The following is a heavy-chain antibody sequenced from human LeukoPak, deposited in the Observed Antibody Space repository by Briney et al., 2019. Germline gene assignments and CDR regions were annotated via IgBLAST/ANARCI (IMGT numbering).Heavy chain of an antibody. CDR2: ISSSSSYI. Sequence: GGSLRLSCAASGFTFSSYSMNWVRQAPGKGLEWVSSISSSSSYIYYADSVKGRFTISRDNAKNSLYLQMNSLRAEDTAVYYCARERRSVVTLFDYWGQGTLVTVSS. CDR3: ARERRSVVTLFDY. J-gene: IGHJ4*02. V-gene: IGHV3-21*01. D-gene: IGHD4-23*01. CDR1: GFTFSSYS.